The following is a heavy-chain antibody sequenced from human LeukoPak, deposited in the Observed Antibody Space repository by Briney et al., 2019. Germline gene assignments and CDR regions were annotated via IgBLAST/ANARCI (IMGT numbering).Heavy chain of an antibody. V-gene: IGHV3-64*01. Sequence: GGSLRLSCAASGFTFSSYAMHWVRQAPGKGLEYVSAISSNGGSTYYANSVKGRFTISRDNSKNTLYLQMGSLRAEDMAVYYCARESFAARWDWGQGTPVTVSS. CDR2: ISSNGGST. J-gene: IGHJ4*02. CDR3: ARESFAARWD. CDR1: GFTFSSYA. D-gene: IGHD6-6*01.